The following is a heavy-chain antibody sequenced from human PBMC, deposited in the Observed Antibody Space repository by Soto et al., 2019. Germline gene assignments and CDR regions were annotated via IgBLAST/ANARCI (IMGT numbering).Heavy chain of an antibody. CDR2: IYYSGST. CDR1: GGSISSSSYY. J-gene: IGHJ5*02. Sequence: TLSLTCTVSGGSISSSSYYWGWIRQPPGKGLEWIGSIYYSGSTYYNPSLKSRVTISVDTSKNQFSLKLSSVTAADTAVYYCARGYCSGGSCYGPPWFDPWAQGTLVTVSS. D-gene: IGHD2-15*01. CDR3: ARGYCSGGSCYGPPWFDP. V-gene: IGHV4-39*07.